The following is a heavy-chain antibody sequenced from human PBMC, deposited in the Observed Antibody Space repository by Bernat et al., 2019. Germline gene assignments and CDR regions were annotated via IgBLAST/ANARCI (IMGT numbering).Heavy chain of an antibody. Sequence: QVQLVESGGGVVQPGRSLRLSCAASGFTFSSYGMHWVRQAPGKGLEWVAVIWYDGSNKYYADSVKGRFTISRDNSKNTLYLQMNSLRAEDTAVYYCARDARQWGVSDAFDIWGQGTMVTVSS. CDR3: ARDARQWGVSDAFDI. CDR1: GFTFSSYG. D-gene: IGHD3-10*01. J-gene: IGHJ3*02. V-gene: IGHV3-33*01. CDR2: IWYDGSNK.